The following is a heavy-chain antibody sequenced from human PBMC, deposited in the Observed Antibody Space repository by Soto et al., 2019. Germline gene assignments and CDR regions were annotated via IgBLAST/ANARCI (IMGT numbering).Heavy chain of an antibody. CDR1: GFTPSDHY. D-gene: IGHD4-17*01. CDR3: TSSWGDYRCFNS. J-gene: IGHJ4*02. V-gene: IGHV3-72*01. CDR2: TRNKANSYTT. Sequence: SGGALRLSCAASGFTPSDHYMDWGRPAPGKGLEWVGRTRNKANSYTTEYAASVKDRFTISRDDSKNSLYLQMNSLKTEDTAVYYCTSSWGDYRCFNSWGQGTLVTVSS.